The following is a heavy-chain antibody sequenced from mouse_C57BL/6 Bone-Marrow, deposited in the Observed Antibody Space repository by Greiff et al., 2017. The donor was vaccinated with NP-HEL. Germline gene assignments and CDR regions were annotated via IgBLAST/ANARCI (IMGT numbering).Heavy chain of an antibody. CDR1: GYTFTTYP. V-gene: IGHV1-47*01. J-gene: IGHJ2*01. Sequence: QVQLQQSGAELVKPGASVKMSCKASGYTFTTYPIEWVKQNHGKSLEWIGNFHPYNDDTEYNEKFKNKATLTVEKSSSTVYLELSRLTSDDSSVYYCARGGNYWDYFDYWGQGTTLTVSS. D-gene: IGHD2-1*01. CDR2: FHPYNDDT. CDR3: ARGGNYWDYFDY.